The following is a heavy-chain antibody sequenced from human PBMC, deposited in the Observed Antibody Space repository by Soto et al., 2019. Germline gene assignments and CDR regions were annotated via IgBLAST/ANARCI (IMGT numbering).Heavy chain of an antibody. Sequence: GASVKVSCKASGYTFTSYAMHWVRQAPGQRLEWMGWINAGNGNTKYSQKFQGRVTITRDTSASTAYMELSSLRSEDTAVYYCARDRNIDYGSGRRTWFDPWGQGTLVTVSS. CDR3: ARDRNIDYGSGRRTWFDP. D-gene: IGHD3-10*01. CDR1: GYTFTSYA. CDR2: INAGNGNT. J-gene: IGHJ5*02. V-gene: IGHV1-3*01.